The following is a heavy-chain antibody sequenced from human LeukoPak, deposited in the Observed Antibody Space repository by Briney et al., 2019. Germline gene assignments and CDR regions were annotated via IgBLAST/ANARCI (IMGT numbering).Heavy chain of an antibody. CDR3: AKVVAWVDY. D-gene: IGHD2-15*01. CDR2: ISGSGGST. V-gene: IGHV3-23*01. Sequence: GGSLRLSCAASGFTFSSYAMSWVPQAPGKGQEWVSAISGSGGSTYYADSVKGRFTISRDNSKNTMYLQMNSLRAEDTAVYYCAKVVAWVDYWGQGTLVTVSS. CDR1: GFTFSSYA. J-gene: IGHJ4*02.